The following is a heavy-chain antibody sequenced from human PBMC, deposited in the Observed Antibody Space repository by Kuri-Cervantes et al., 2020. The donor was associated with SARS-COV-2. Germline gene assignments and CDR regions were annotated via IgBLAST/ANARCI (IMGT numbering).Heavy chain of an antibody. Sequence: SCTVSGVSVTTFGPYWTWIRQPPGKGLEWVGYIYYNGSTYYNPSPKSRVTISVDTSKNQFSLKLSSVTAADTAVYYCAGFLKGIVGGKKYYFDYWGQGTLVTVSS. CDR3: AGFLKGIVGGKKYYFDY. D-gene: IGHD3-16*01. J-gene: IGHJ4*02. CDR2: IYYNGST. V-gene: IGHV4-31*02. CDR1: GVSVTTFGPY.